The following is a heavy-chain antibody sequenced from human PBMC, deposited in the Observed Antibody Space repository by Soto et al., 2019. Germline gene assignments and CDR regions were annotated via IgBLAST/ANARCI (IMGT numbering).Heavy chain of an antibody. CDR3: AKDLIGGNLFGLAWGY. CDR2: ISGSGGST. V-gene: IGHV3-23*01. Sequence: GGSLRLSCAASGFTFSSYAMSWVRQAPGKGLEWVSAISGSGGSTYYADSVKGRFTISRDNSKNTLYLQMNSLRAEDTAVYYCAKDLIGGNLFGLAWGYWGQGTLVTVSS. J-gene: IGHJ4*02. D-gene: IGHD3-10*01. CDR1: GFTFSSYA.